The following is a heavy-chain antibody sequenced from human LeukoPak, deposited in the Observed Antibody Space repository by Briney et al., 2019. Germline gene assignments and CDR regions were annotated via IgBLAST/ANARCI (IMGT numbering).Heavy chain of an antibody. CDR1: GYSFTSYW. Sequence: GESLKISCKGSGYSFTSYWIGWVRQAPGKGLEWVANIKQDGSEKYYVDSVKGRFTISRDNAKNSLYLQMNSLRAEDTAVYYCAREVVYGDYFDYWGQGTLVTVSS. D-gene: IGHD4-17*01. V-gene: IGHV3-7*01. CDR3: AREVVYGDYFDY. J-gene: IGHJ4*02. CDR2: IKQDGSEK.